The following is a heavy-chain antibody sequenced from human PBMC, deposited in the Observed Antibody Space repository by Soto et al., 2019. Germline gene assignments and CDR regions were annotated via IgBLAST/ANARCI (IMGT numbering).Heavy chain of an antibody. V-gene: IGHV4-34*01. D-gene: IGHD1-1*01. Sequence: QVQLQQWGAGLVKPSETLSLSCAVYGQSFSGHSWAWIRQPPGKGLEWIGEINESGSTYYNPSLKSRVTNSTGPFQNQFSLKLSSVSAADTAAYFCARGSGIVALPGELEDVNYDYWGQGTLVNVSS. J-gene: IGHJ4*02. CDR3: ARGSGIVALPGELEDVNYDY. CDR1: GQSFSGHS. CDR2: INESGST.